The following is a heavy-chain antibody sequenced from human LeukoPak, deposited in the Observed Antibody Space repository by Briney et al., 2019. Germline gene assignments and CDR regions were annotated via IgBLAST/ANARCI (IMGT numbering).Heavy chain of an antibody. CDR3: ARDRSGDDDFWSGYYTNYFDP. D-gene: IGHD3-3*01. CDR2: ISTYNGNT. CDR1: GYTFTSHG. J-gene: IGHJ5*02. Sequence: VKVSCKASGYTFTSHGISWVRQAPGQGLEWMGWISTYNGNTNYAQKLQGRVSMTTDTSTSTAYMDLRSLRSNDTAVYYCARDRSGDDDFWSGYYTNYFDPSGQGNLVTVSS. V-gene: IGHV1-18*01.